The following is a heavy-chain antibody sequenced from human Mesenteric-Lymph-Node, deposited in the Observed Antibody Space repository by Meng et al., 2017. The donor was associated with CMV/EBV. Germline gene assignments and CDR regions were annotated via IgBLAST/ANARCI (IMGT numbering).Heavy chain of an antibody. Sequence: YGDCSSSRNWWGGVRQPPGKGLEWIGEVFDGGYTNYNPSLKSRVTISLDQSKNQFSLRLSSVTAADTAVYFCARQKRFGVLCGFDNWGQGTLVTVSS. CDR3: ARQKRFGVLCGFDN. CDR2: VFDGGYT. CDR1: GDCSSSRNW. D-gene: IGHD3-10*01. J-gene: IGHJ4*02. V-gene: IGHV4-4*01.